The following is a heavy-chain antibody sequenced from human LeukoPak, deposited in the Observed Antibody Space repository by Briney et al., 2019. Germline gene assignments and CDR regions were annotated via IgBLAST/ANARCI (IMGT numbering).Heavy chain of an antibody. J-gene: IGHJ4*02. Sequence: PGRSLRLSCTASGFTFGDYAMGWVRQAPGKGLEWVGFIRTKAYGGTTEYAASLKGRFTISRDDSKSIAYLQMNSLKTEDTAVYYCTRDPGYCGGDCYSNSMDYWGQGTLVTVSS. CDR2: IRTKAYGGTT. V-gene: IGHV3-49*04. D-gene: IGHD2-21*02. CDR3: TRDPGYCGGDCYSNSMDY. CDR1: GFTFGDYA.